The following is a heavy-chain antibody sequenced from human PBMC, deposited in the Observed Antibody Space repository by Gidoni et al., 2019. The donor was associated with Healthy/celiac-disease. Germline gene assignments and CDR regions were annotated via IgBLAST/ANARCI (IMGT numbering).Heavy chain of an antibody. Sequence: QVQLVESGGGVVQPGMSLRLTCPASGFTFSSYAMHWVRQAPGKGLEWVAVISYDGSNKYYAESVKGRFTISRDNSKNTLYLQMNSLRAEDTAVYYCARDRPQRWLRFYDYWGQGTLVTVSS. J-gene: IGHJ4*02. D-gene: IGHD5-12*01. CDR3: ARDRPQRWLRFYDY. V-gene: IGHV3-30*01. CDR2: ISYDGSNK. CDR1: GFTFSSYA.